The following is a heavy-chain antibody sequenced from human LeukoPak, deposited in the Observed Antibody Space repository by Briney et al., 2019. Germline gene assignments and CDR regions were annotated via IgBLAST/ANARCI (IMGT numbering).Heavy chain of an antibody. CDR3: AKFAADSAGY. CDR1: GFTFSSYS. Sequence: GGSLRLSCAASGFTFSSYSMNWVRQAPGKGLEWVSSISSSSSYIYYADSVKGRFTISRDNSKNTLYLQMNSLRAEDTAVYYCAKFAADSAGYWGQGTLVTVSS. D-gene: IGHD6-13*01. J-gene: IGHJ4*02. CDR2: ISSSSSYI. V-gene: IGHV3-21*04.